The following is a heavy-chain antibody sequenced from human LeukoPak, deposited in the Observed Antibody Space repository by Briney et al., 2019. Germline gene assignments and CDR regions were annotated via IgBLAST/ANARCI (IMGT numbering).Heavy chain of an antibody. CDR3: ARGGDSSGYCDY. CDR1: GGSISSGGYY. V-gene: IGHV4-31*01. J-gene: IGHJ4*02. Sequence: TLSLTCTVSGGSISSGGYYWSWIRQHPGKGLEWIGYIYYSGSTYYNPSLKSPVTISVDTSKNQFSLKLSSVTAADTAVYYCARGGDSSGYCDYWGQGTLVTVSS. CDR2: IYYSGST. D-gene: IGHD3-22*01.